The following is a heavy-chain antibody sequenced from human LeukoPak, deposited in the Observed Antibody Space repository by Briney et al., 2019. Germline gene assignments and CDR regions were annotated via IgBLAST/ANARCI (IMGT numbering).Heavy chain of an antibody. Sequence: SETLSLTCAVYGGSFSGYYWSWIRQPPGKGLEWIGEINHSGSTNYNPSLKSRVTISVDTSKNQFSLQLNSVTPEDTAVYYCGGSGSYFRSWSLGTLVTVSS. J-gene: IGHJ4*02. CDR1: GGSFSGYY. D-gene: IGHD3-10*01. CDR3: GGSGSYFRS. V-gene: IGHV4-34*01. CDR2: INHSGST.